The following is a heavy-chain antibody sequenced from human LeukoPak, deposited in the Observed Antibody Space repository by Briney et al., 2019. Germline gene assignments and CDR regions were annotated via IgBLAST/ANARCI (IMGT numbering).Heavy chain of an antibody. CDR2: ISGSGGST. CDR3: AKVRCRSSGWCTGYYYGMDV. CDR1: GFTFSSYA. V-gene: IGHV3-23*01. D-gene: IGHD6-19*01. Sequence: GGSLRLSRAASGFTFSSYAMSWVRQAPGKGLEWVSAISGSGGSTYYADSVKGRFTISRDNSKNTLYLQMNSLRAEDTAVYYCAKVRCRSSGWCTGYYYGMDVWGQGTTVTVSS. J-gene: IGHJ6*02.